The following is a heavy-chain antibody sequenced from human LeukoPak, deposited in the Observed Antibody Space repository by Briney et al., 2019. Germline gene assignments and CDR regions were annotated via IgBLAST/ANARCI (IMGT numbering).Heavy chain of an antibody. CDR1: GFTFSHYA. CDR2: ISYDGANK. V-gene: IGHV3-30*18. J-gene: IGHJ6*03. Sequence: GGSLRLSYAASGFTFSHYAMQWDRQAQGKGREWVAVISYDGANKFYSDSVTARFTISRDSSKNTLYLQMNSLRPEDTAVYYCAKGHRPCTAGFCYSYFFYYYMDVWGSGTTVTVSS. CDR3: AKGHRPCTAGFCYSYFFYYYMDV. D-gene: IGHD2-15*01.